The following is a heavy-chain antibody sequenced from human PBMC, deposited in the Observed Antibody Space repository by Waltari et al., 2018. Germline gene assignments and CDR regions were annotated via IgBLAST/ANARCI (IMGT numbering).Heavy chain of an antibody. J-gene: IGHJ4*02. CDR2: IYPDDSDT. V-gene: IGHV5-51*01. D-gene: IGHD1-7*01. CDR3: ARPRITGTAYFDS. Sequence: EVQLVQSGAEGKKPGESRKIPCNGSGYYFPTNWTGWVRQMPGKGLEWMGVIYPDDSDTRYNPSFRGQITISADKSISTAYLQWSSLKASDTAIYYCARPRITGTAYFDSWGQGTLVTVSS. CDR1: GYYFPTNW.